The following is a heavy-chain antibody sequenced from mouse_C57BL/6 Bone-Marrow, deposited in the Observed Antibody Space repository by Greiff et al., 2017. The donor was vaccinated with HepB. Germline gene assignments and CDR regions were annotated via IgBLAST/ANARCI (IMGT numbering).Heavy chain of an antibody. Sequence: EVKLMESGPGMVKPSQSLSLTCTVTGYSITSGYDWHWIRHFPGNKLEWMGYISYSGSTNYNPSLKSRISITHDTSKNHFFLKLNSVTTEDTATYYGARGGHYYGSSYVDWFAYWGQGTLVTVSA. D-gene: IGHD1-1*01. J-gene: IGHJ3*01. V-gene: IGHV3-1*01. CDR1: GYSITSGYD. CDR3: ARGGHYYGSSYVDWFAY. CDR2: ISYSGST.